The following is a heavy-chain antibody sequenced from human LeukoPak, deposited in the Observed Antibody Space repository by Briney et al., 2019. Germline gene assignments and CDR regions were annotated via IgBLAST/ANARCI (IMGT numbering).Heavy chain of an antibody. V-gene: IGHV3-48*02. CDR3: ATSGNYYLKY. Sequence: GGSLRLSCAASGFTFSTYNMNWVRQAPGKGLEWVSHITSSSTNIYYADSVKGRFTISRDNAKNALSLQMNSLRDEDAAVYYCATSGNYYLKYWGQGTLVTVSS. CDR1: GFTFSTYN. CDR2: ITSSSTNI. D-gene: IGHD1-26*01. J-gene: IGHJ4*02.